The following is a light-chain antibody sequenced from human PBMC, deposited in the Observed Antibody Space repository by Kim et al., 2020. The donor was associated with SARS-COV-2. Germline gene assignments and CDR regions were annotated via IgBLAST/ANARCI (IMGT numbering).Light chain of an antibody. Sequence: ESKGDQVTMTCRASQAIRTELGWYPQKPGKAPKVLFYAASTLQRGVSSRFSGSGSGTDFSLTLSSLQPEDFATYFCLQDSRYPRTFGQGTKVDIK. CDR2: AAS. V-gene: IGKV1-6*01. CDR1: QAIRTE. CDR3: LQDSRYPRT. J-gene: IGKJ1*01.